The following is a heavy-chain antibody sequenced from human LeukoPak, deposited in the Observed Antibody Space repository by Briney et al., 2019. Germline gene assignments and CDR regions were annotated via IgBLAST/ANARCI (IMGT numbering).Heavy chain of an antibody. Sequence: NASETLSLTCTVSGGSISSGDYYWSWIRQPPGKGLEWIGYIYYSGSTNYNPSLKSRVTISVDTSKNQFSLKLSSVTAADTAVYYCATSRDGYNNGGYWGQGTLVTVSS. CDR1: GGSISSGDYY. CDR2: IYYSGST. J-gene: IGHJ4*02. V-gene: IGHV4-61*08. D-gene: IGHD5-24*01. CDR3: ATSRDGYNNGGY.